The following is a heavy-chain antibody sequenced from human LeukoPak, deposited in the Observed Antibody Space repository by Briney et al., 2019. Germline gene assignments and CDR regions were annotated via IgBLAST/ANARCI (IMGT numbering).Heavy chain of an antibody. V-gene: IGHV4-39*07. CDR2: IYYSGST. CDR1: SGSISSSSYY. D-gene: IGHD1-1*01. Sequence: SETLSLTCTVSSGSISSSSYYWGWIRQPPGKGLEWIGSIYYSGSTYYNPSLKSRVTISVDTSKNQFSLTLSSVTAADTAVYYCARDLNGFDYWGQGTLVTVSS. J-gene: IGHJ4*02. CDR3: ARDLNGFDY.